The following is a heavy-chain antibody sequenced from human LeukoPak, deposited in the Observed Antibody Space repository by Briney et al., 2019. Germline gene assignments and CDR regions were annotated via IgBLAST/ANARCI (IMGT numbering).Heavy chain of an antibody. D-gene: IGHD2-2*01. CDR3: ARHPDCSSTSCPFDY. J-gene: IGHJ4*02. CDR2: IYYSGST. V-gene: IGHV4-39*01. Sequence: PSETLSLTCTVAGGSISSSSYYWGWIRQPPGKGLEWIGSIYYSGSTYYNPSLKSRVTISVDTSKNQFSLKLSSVTAADTAVYYCARHPDCSSTSCPFDYWGQGTLVTVSS. CDR1: GGSISSSSYY.